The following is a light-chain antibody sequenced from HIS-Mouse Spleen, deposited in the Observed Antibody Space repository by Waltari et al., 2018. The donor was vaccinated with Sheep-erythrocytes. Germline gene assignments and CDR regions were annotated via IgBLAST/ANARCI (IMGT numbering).Light chain of an antibody. CDR3: QQYNSYSTWT. CDR1: QSISSW. J-gene: IGKJ1*01. V-gene: IGKV1-5*03. CDR2: KAS. Sequence: DIQMTQSPSTLSASVGDRVTITCRASQSISSWLAWYQQKPGKAPKALIYKASSLESGVPSRFSGSGSGTEFTLTISSLQPDDFATYYCQQYNSYSTWTFGQGTKVEIK.